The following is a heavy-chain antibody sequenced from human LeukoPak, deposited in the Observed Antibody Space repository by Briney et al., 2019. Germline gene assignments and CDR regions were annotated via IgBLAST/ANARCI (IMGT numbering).Heavy chain of an antibody. D-gene: IGHD3-10*01. Sequence: PSETLSLTCAVYGGSFSGYYWSWIRQPPGKGLEWIGEINHSGSTNYNPSLKSRVTISVDTSKNQFSLKLSSVTAADTAVYYCARGFMVRGVSPFGYWGQGTLVTVSS. CDR2: INHSGST. V-gene: IGHV4-34*01. J-gene: IGHJ4*02. CDR3: ARGFMVRGVSPFGY. CDR1: GGSFSGYY.